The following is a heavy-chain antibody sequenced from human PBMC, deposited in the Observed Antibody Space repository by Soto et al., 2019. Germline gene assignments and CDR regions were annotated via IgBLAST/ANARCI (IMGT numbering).Heavy chain of an antibody. J-gene: IGHJ6*02. CDR1: GFTFSSYG. D-gene: IGHD2-15*01. V-gene: IGHV3-30*18. CDR3: AKDSYGGNVPYYYYGMDV. Sequence: QVQLVESGGGVVQPGRSLRLSCAACGFTFSSYGMHWVRQAPGKGLEWVAVISYDGSNKYYADSVKGRFTISRDNSKNTLYLQMNSLRAEDTAVYYCAKDSYGGNVPYYYYGMDVWGQGTTVTVSS. CDR2: ISYDGSNK.